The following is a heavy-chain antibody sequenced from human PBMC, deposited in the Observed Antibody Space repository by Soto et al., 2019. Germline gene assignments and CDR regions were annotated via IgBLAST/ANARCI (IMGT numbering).Heavy chain of an antibody. Sequence: GGSLRLSCAASGFTFNTHAMSWVRQAPEKKLEWGSGLTSGCGSTYHAENVNGQITISRDTSKNTLYLQMNSLRAEDTAVYYCAKTAYYDILTGYYIRNYFDYWGQGTLVTVSS. V-gene: IGHV3-23*01. CDR2: LTSGCGST. CDR3: AKTAYYDILTGYYIRNYFDY. J-gene: IGHJ4*02. CDR1: GFTFNTHA. D-gene: IGHD3-9*01.